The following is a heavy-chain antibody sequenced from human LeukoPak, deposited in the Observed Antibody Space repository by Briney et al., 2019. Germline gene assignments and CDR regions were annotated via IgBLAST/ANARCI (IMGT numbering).Heavy chain of an antibody. V-gene: IGHV3-64*01. Sequence: GGSLRLSCAASGFTFSASVMHWVRQAPGKGLEYVSVISSSGGSTSYANSVKGRFTISRDNSKNTLYLQMGSLRAEDMAVYYCARDLSGGGLDYWGQGTLVTVSS. J-gene: IGHJ4*02. CDR2: ISSSGGST. CDR3: ARDLSGGGLDY. CDR1: GFTFSASV. D-gene: IGHD3-10*01.